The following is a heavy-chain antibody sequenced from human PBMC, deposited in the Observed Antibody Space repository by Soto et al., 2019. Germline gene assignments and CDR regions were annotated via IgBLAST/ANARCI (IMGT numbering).Heavy chain of an antibody. CDR1: GFTFSSYS. CDR3: AKMHTAMVLDY. V-gene: IGHV3-23*01. Sequence: PGGSLRLSCAASGFTFSSYSISWVRQAPWKGLEWVSAISGSGGSTYYADSVKGRFTISRDNSKNKLYLQMNSLRAEDTAVYHCAKMHTAMVLDYFGQGTLVTVSS. J-gene: IGHJ4*02. CDR2: ISGSGGST. D-gene: IGHD5-18*01.